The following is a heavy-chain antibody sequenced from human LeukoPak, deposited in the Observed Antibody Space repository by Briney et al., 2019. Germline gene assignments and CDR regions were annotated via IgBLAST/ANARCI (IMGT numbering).Heavy chain of an antibody. Sequence: PSETLSLACTASGCSLSSYFLSWIRQPPGKGLEWISYIYYSGSTNYNPSLKSRVNISVDTSKNQFSLKLSSVTAADTAVYYCARQPSSWFTSFDSWGQGTLVTVSS. CDR3: ARQPSSWFTSFDS. V-gene: IGHV4-59*01. CDR2: IYYSGST. D-gene: IGHD6-13*01. CDR1: GCSLSSYF. J-gene: IGHJ4*02.